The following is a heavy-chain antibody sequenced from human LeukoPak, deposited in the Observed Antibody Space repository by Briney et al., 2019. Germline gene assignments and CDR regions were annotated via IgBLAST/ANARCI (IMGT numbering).Heavy chain of an antibody. D-gene: IGHD2-2*01. V-gene: IGHV3-23*01. CDR2: ISGSGGST. CDR3: ATPLCSSTSCYYYYYYYGMDV. J-gene: IGHJ6*02. CDR1: GFTFSSYA. Sequence: GGSLRLSCAASGFTFSSYAMSWVRQAPGKGLEWVSAISGSGGSTYYADSVKGRFTISRDNSKNTLYLQMNSLRAEDTAVYYCATPLCSSTSCYYYYYYYGMDVWGQGTTVTVSS.